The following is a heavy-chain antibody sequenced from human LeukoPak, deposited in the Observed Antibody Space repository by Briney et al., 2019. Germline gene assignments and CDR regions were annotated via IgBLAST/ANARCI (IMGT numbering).Heavy chain of an antibody. J-gene: IGHJ5*02. V-gene: IGHV4-34*01. CDR1: GGSFSGYY. Sequence: PSETLSLTCAVYGGSFSGYYWSWIRQPPGKGLEWIGEINHSGSTNYNPSLKSRVTISVDTSKNQFSLKLSSVTAADTAVYYCARGLGSRGYLYNWFDPWGQGTLVTVSS. CDR3: ARGLGSRGYLYNWFDP. D-gene: IGHD5-18*01. CDR2: INHSGST.